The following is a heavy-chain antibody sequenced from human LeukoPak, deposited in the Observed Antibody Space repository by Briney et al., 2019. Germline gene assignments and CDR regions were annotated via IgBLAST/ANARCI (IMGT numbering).Heavy chain of an antibody. D-gene: IGHD3-22*01. Sequence: PGGSLRLSCAASGFTFSSYAMSWVRQAPGKGLEWVSAISGSGGSTYYADSVKGRFPISRDNSKNTLYLQMNSLRAEDTAVYYCAKDEPDYYDSSGYRHYYNGMDVWGQGTTVTVSS. CDR3: AKDEPDYYDSSGYRHYYNGMDV. V-gene: IGHV3-23*01. CDR1: GFTFSSYA. J-gene: IGHJ6*02. CDR2: ISGSGGST.